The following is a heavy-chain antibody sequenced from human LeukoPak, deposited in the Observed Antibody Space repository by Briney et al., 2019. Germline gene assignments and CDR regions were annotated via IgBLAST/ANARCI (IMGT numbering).Heavy chain of an antibody. V-gene: IGHV3-21*01. Sequence: GGSLRLSCAASGFTFSSYSMNWVRQAPGKGLEWVSSISSSSSYIYYADSVKGRFTISRDNAKNSLYLQMNSLRAEDTAVYYCARQGITIFGVVNDCWGQGTLVTVSS. CDR1: GFTFSSYS. D-gene: IGHD3-3*01. CDR2: ISSSSSYI. CDR3: ARQGITIFGVVNDC. J-gene: IGHJ4*02.